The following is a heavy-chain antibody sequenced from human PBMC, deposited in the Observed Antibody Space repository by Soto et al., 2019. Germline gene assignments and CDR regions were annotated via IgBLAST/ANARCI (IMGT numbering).Heavy chain of an antibody. D-gene: IGHD5-18*01. Sequence: SETLSLTCTVSGGSIISGGYSWSWIRQPPGKGLEWIGYIYHSGSTYYNPSLKSRVTMSLDTSKNQFSLKLSSVTAADTAVFYCTGIPTPYGYSYSHVQLLSWGQGTLVTVSS. V-gene: IGHV4-30-2*05. CDR2: IYHSGST. CDR1: GGSIISGGYS. J-gene: IGHJ5*02. CDR3: TGIPTPYGYSYSHVQLLS.